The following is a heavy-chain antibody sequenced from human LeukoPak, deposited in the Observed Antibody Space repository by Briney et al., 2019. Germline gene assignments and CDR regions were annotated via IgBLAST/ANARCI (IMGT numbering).Heavy chain of an antibody. J-gene: IGHJ2*01. D-gene: IGHD3-22*01. CDR3: ARLYYYDSSGYTFPRAYFDY. CDR1: GGSFSGYY. V-gene: IGHV4-34*01. CDR2: INHSGST. Sequence: SETLSLTCAVYGGSFSGYYWSWIRQPPGKGLEWIGEINHSGSTNYNPSLKSRVTISVDTSKNQFSLKLSSVTAADTAVYYCARLYYYDSSGYTFPRAYFDYWGRGTLVTVSS.